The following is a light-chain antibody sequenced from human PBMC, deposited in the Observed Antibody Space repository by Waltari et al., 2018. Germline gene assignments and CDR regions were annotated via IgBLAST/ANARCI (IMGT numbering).Light chain of an antibody. V-gene: IGLV4-69*02. CDR3: QTWDSGIVV. CDR1: SGHSNYV. J-gene: IGLJ2*01. CDR2: LNSDGSH. Sequence: QLVLTQSPSASASLGASVKITCTLSSGHSNYVIACHQQQPGRGPRYLMGLNSDGSHTKRDGVPDRFSGSSSGTARFLIISSLQSEDEADYYCQTWDSGIVVFGGGTKLTVL.